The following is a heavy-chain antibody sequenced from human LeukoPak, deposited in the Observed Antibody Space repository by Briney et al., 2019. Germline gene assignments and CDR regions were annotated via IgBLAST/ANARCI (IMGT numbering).Heavy chain of an antibody. J-gene: IGHJ4*02. D-gene: IGHD7-27*01. V-gene: IGHV3-23*01. CDR3: ARETLGSGLRAPDY. CDR2: ISGSGGST. CDR1: GFTFSSYA. Sequence: GGSLRLSCAASGFTFSSYAMSWVRQAPGKGLEWVSAISGSGGSTYYADSVKGRFTISRDNSKNTLYLQMNSLRVEDTAVYYCARETLGSGLRAPDYWGRGALVTVSS.